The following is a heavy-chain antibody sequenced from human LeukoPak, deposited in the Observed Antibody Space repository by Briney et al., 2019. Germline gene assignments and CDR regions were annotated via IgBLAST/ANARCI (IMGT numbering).Heavy chain of an antibody. J-gene: IGHJ4*02. V-gene: IGHV1-18*01. Sequence: ASVKVSCKASGYTFTSYGISWVRQAPGQGLEWMGWISAYNGNTNYAQKLQGRVTMTTDISTSTAYMELRSLRSDDTAVYYCVLAGYCSSTSCYGHFDYWGQGTLVTVSS. D-gene: IGHD2-2*01. CDR3: VLAGYCSSTSCYGHFDY. CDR1: GYTFTSYG. CDR2: ISAYNGNT.